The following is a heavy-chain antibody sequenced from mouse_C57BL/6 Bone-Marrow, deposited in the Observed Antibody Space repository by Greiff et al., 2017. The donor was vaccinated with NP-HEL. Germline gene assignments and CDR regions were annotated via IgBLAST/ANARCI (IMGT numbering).Heavy chain of an antibody. CDR3: ARSAYYYGSSYDYAMDY. V-gene: IGHV1-18*01. Sequence: VQLKESGPELVKPGASVKIPCKASGYTFTDYNMDWVKQSHGKSLEWIGDINPNNGGTIYNQKFKGKATLTVDKSSSTAYMELRSLTSEDTAVYYCARSAYYYGSSYDYAMDYWGQGTSVTVSS. D-gene: IGHD1-1*01. CDR2: INPNNGGT. CDR1: GYTFTDYN. J-gene: IGHJ4*01.